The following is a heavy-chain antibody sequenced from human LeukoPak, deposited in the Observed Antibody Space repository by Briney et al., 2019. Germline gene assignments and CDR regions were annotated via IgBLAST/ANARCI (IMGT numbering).Heavy chain of an antibody. CDR2: IVVGSGNT. J-gene: IGHJ5*02. Sequence: TVKVSCKASGFTFSSSTIQLVRQARGQRLEWMGWIVVGSGNTNYAQNFQERVTITRDMSTSTAYMGVSSLRSEDTAVYYCAADLPGGAMFDPWGQGTLVTVSS. V-gene: IGHV1-58*02. CDR1: GFTFSSST. D-gene: IGHD3-16*01. CDR3: AADLPGGAMFDP.